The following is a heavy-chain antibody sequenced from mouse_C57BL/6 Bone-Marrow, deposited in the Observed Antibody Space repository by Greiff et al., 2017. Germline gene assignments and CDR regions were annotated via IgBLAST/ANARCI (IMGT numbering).Heavy chain of an antibody. D-gene: IGHD1-1*01. CDR3: ARGGVAGY. CDR2: ISDGGSYT. Sequence: EVQLMESGGGLVKPGGSLKLSCAASGFTFSSYAMSWVRQTPEQRLEWVATISDGGSYTYYTDNVKGRFTISRDNAKNNLYLQMSHLKSEDTAMYYCARGGVAGYWGQGTTLTVSS. CDR1: GFTFSSYA. J-gene: IGHJ2*01. V-gene: IGHV5-4*01.